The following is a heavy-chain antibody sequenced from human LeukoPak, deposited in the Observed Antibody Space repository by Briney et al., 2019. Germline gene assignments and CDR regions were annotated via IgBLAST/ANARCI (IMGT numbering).Heavy chain of an antibody. CDR1: GFTFSSYA. CDR3: AKESPVFDY. CDR2: ISGSGDTT. Sequence: GGSLRLSCVASGFTFSSYAMTWVRQAPGKGLDWVSVISGSGDTTYYADSVKGRFTISRDNYKNTLYLQMNSLRAEDTDVYYCAKESPVFDYWGQGTLVTVSS. J-gene: IGHJ4*02. V-gene: IGHV3-23*01.